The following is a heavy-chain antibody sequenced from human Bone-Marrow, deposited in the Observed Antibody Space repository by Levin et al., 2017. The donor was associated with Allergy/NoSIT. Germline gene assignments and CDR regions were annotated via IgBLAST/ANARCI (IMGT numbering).Heavy chain of an antibody. Sequence: GGSLRLSCAASGFTFSSYGMHWVRQAPGKGLEWVAVIWYDGSNKYYADSVKGRFTISRDNSKNTLYLQMNSLRAEDTAVYYCARENSGSGYYYADYWGQGTLVTVSS. V-gene: IGHV3-33*01. D-gene: IGHD3-22*01. CDR2: IWYDGSNK. J-gene: IGHJ4*02. CDR3: ARENSGSGYYYADY. CDR1: GFTFSSYG.